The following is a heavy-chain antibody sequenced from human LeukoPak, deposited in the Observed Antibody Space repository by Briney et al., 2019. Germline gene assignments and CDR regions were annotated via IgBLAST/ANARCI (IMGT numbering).Heavy chain of an antibody. CDR2: INPNSGGT. Sequence: GASVKVSCKASGYTFTGYYMHWVRQVPGQGLEWMGWINPNSGGTNYAQKFQGWVTMTRDTSISTAYMELSRLRSDDTAVYYCARDMSSGWYVGVLPDYWGQGTLVTVSS. J-gene: IGHJ4*02. CDR3: ARDMSSGWYVGVLPDY. D-gene: IGHD6-19*01. V-gene: IGHV1-2*04. CDR1: GYTFTGYY.